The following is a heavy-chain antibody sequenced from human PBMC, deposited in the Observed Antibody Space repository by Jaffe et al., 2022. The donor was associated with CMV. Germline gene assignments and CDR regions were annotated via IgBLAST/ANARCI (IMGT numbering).Heavy chain of an antibody. CDR1: GFTFSSYA. CDR2: ISGSGGST. D-gene: IGHD3-3*01. CDR3: AKDFGSHYDFWSGQDPNYYYYYGMDV. J-gene: IGHJ6*02. Sequence: EVQLLESGGGLVQPGGSLRLSCAASGFTFSSYAMSWVRQAPGKGLEWVSAISGSGGSTYYADSVKGRFTISRDNSKNTLYLQMNSLRAEDTAVYYCAKDFGSHYDFWSGQDPNYYYYYGMDVWGQGTTVTVSS. V-gene: IGHV3-23*01.